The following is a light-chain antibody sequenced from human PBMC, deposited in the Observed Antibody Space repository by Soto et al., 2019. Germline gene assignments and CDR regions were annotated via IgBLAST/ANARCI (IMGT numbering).Light chain of an antibody. V-gene: IGLV1-44*01. CDR3: ATWHDSFEV. Sequence: QSVLTQPPSASGSPGQRVIVSCSGSTSDIGTNAVNWFQHLPGTAPKLLIYTNNQRPSGVPDRFSGSKSGTSASLAISGLQSEDEADYDCATWHDSFEVFGTGTKLTVL. J-gene: IGLJ1*01. CDR2: TNN. CDR1: TSDIGTNA.